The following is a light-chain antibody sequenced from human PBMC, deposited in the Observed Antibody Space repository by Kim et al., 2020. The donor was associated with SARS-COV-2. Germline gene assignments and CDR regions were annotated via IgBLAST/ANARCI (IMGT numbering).Light chain of an antibody. J-gene: IGKJ5*01. CDR2: GAS. V-gene: IGKV3-20*01. CDR1: QSVSSSY. Sequence: PGERATLSCRASQSVSSSYLAWYQQKPGQAPRLLIYGASSRATGIPDRFSGSGSGTDFTLTISRLEPGDFAVYYCQQYGSSPPITFGQGTRLEIK. CDR3: QQYGSSPPIT.